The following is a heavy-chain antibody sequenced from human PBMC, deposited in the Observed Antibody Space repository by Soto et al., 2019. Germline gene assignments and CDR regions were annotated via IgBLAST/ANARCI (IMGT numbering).Heavy chain of an antibody. CDR2: ISGDSGNT. V-gene: IGHV1-3*01. CDR3: ARDGVAAGNINFDY. J-gene: IGHJ4*01. CDR1: GYMFTKSA. Sequence: QVHLVQSGAEVKKPGASVKVSCKASGYMFTKSAMHWVRQAPGQRLEWMGWISGDSGNTKYSPKLLERVTITRDTSASTAYMELSSLRSEDTALYYCARDGVAAGNINFDYWGQGTLVTVSS. D-gene: IGHD6-19*01.